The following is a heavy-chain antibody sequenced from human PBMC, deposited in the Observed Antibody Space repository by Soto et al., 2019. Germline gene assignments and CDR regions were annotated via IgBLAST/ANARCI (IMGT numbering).Heavy chain of an antibody. J-gene: IGHJ4*02. Sequence: QITLKESGPTLVKPTQTLTLTCTFSGFSLSTSGVGVGWIRQPPGKALEWLALIYWNDDKRYSPSLKSRLTITKDTSKNQVVLTMTNMDPVDTATYYRAHRPVDYYDSSGYYHAYYFDYWGQGTLVTVSS. CDR2: IYWNDDK. CDR1: GFSLSTSGVG. D-gene: IGHD3-22*01. CDR3: AHRPVDYYDSSGYYHAYYFDY. V-gene: IGHV2-5*01.